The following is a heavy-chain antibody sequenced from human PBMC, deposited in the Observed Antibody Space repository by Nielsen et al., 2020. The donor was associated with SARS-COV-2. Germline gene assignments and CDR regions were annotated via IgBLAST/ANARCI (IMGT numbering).Heavy chain of an antibody. CDR2: IDGNGRNI. J-gene: IGHJ4*02. CDR1: GFPFSSYE. D-gene: IGHD3-10*01. V-gene: IGHV3-48*03. Sequence: GGSLRLSCAASGFPFSSYEMNWVRQAPGKALEWLSYIDGNGRNIFYTDSVKGRFTISRDNAENSLSLQMNSLRAEDTAVYYCARGPEGRYYYGSGSYLGYWGQGTLVTVSS. CDR3: ARGPEGRYYYGSGSYLGY.